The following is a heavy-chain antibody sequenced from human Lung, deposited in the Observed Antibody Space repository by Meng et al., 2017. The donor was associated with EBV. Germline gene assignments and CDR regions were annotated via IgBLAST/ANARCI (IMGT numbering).Heavy chain of an antibody. J-gene: IGHJ4*02. CDR2: INPSGGST. V-gene: IGHV1-46*01. D-gene: IGHD4-23*01. Sequence: QVQLVQSGDEVKKPGASVKVSCKASGYTFTNYYMHWVRQAPGQGLEWMGVINPSGGSTNYAQKFQGRLTMTRDTSTSTVYMELSSLRSEDTAVYYRARGDGGNGSDYWGQGTLVTVSS. CDR3: ARGDGGNGSDY. CDR1: GYTFTNYY.